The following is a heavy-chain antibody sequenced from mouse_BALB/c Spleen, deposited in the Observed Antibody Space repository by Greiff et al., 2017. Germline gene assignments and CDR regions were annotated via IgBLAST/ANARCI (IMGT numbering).Heavy chain of an antibody. CDR2: ISSGGSYT. J-gene: IGHJ4*01. D-gene: IGHD1-1*01. Sequence: EVQVVESGGGLVKPGGSLKLSCAASGFTFSSYAMSWVRQSPEKRLEWVAEISSGGSYTYYPDTVTGRFTISRDNAKNTLYLEMSSLRSEDTAMYYCARYYGSCYAMDYWGQGTSVTVSS. CDR3: ARYYGSCYAMDY. V-gene: IGHV5-9-4*01. CDR1: GFTFSSYA.